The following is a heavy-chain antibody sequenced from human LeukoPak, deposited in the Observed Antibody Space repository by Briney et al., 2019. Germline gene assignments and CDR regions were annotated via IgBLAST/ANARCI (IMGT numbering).Heavy chain of an antibody. CDR3: AREYSYGHGLDY. Sequence: ASVKVSCKASGYTFTGYYMHWVRQAPGQGLEWMGRINPNSGGTNYAQKFQGRVTMTRDTSISTAYMELSRLGSDDTAVYYCAREYSYGHGLDYWGQGTLVTVSS. CDR1: GYTFTGYY. V-gene: IGHV1-2*06. D-gene: IGHD5-18*01. J-gene: IGHJ4*02. CDR2: INPNSGGT.